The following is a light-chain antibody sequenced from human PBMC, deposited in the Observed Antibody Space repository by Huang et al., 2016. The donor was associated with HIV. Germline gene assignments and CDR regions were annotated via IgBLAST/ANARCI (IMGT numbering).Light chain of an antibody. V-gene: IGKV3-20*01. J-gene: IGKJ1*01. CDR1: QTVSNDY. Sequence: EIVLPQSPGTLSLSPGQRLTLSCRASQTVSNDYLAWYQQKPGQSPRLLIYAASTRAAGIPDRFSGSGSATDFILTVSRLEPEDSAVYYCQQYALSPWTFGHGTKVEI. CDR2: AAS. CDR3: QQYALSPWT.